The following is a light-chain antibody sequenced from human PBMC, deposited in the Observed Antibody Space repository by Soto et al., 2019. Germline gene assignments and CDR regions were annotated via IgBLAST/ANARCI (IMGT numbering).Light chain of an antibody. V-gene: IGLV2-14*01. J-gene: IGLJ2*01. CDR2: DVS. CDR3: SSYTSSSIVV. Sequence: QSTLTQPASVSGSPGQSVTISCTGNSRDVGGYNYVSWYQQHPGKAPKLMIYDVSNRPSGVSNRFSGSKSGNTASLSISGLQAEDEADYYCSSYTSSSIVVFGGGTMLTVL. CDR1: SRDVGGYNY.